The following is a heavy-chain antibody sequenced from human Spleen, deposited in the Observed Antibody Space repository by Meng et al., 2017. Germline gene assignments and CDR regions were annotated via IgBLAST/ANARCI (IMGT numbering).Heavy chain of an antibody. V-gene: IGHV3-74*01. CDR3: AREDYGGNSDY. CDR1: GFTFSSYW. CDR2: IKSDGTST. D-gene: IGHD4-23*01. J-gene: IGHJ4*02. Sequence: GESLKISCAASGFTFSSYWMNWVRQAPGKGLVWVSGIKSDGTSTRYADSVKGRFTISRDNAKNTLYLQMNSLRAEDTAVYYCAREDYGGNSDYWGQGTLVTVSS.